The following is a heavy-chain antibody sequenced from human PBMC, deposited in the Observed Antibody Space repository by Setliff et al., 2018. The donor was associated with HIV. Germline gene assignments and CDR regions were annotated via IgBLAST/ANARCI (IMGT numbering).Heavy chain of an antibody. Sequence: PGGSLRLSCAASGFTFDDYAVTWVRQAPGTGLDYVSATSGSGTTTYYADSVRGRFTISRDNSTNTVYLQMHSLRAEDTALYYCAKVMTLWFGASDSWGQGARVTVSS. V-gene: IGHV3-23*01. CDR3: AKVMTLWFGASDS. CDR2: TSGSGTTT. J-gene: IGHJ4*02. D-gene: IGHD3-10*01. CDR1: GFTFDDYA.